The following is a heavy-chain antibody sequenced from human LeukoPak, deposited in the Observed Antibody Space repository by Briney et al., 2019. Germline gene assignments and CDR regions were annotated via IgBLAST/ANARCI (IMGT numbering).Heavy chain of an antibody. Sequence: ASVKVSCKASGYTFTGYYMHWVRQAPGQGLEWMGWINPNSGGTNYAQKFQGRVTITRNTSISTAYMELSSLRSEDTAVYYCARGLRDYDILTGYYRYYYYMDVWGKGTTVTVSS. CDR1: GYTFTGYY. D-gene: IGHD3-9*01. V-gene: IGHV1-2*02. CDR3: ARGLRDYDILTGYYRYYYYMDV. CDR2: INPNSGGT. J-gene: IGHJ6*03.